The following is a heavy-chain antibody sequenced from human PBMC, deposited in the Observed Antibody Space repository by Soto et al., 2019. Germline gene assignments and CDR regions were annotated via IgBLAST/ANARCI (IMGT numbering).Heavy chain of an antibody. CDR2: ISHSSTI. V-gene: IGHV4-34*01. J-gene: IGHJ3*01. Sequence: QVQLQQWGAGLLKPSETLSLTCGVYGGSFSGYSWSWIRQPPGKGLEWIGEISHSSTIYYNPSLQSRVTISGETSNNSFSLILTSVTAADTAIYYCARNRAFDVWGQGTRVAVSS. CDR1: GGSFSGYS. CDR3: ARNRAFDV.